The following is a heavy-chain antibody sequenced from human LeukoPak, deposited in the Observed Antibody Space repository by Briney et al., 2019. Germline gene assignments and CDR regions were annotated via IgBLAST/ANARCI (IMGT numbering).Heavy chain of an antibody. D-gene: IGHD5-12*01. Sequence: SVKVSCKASGGTFSSYAISWVRQAPGQGLEWMGRIIPILGIANYAQKFQGRVTMTRDTSTSTVYMELSSLRSEDTAVYYCARLSLSEATEGAGLAFDIWGQGTMVTVSS. CDR1: GGTFSSYA. CDR2: IIPILGIA. V-gene: IGHV1-69*04. J-gene: IGHJ3*02. CDR3: ARLSLSEATEGAGLAFDI.